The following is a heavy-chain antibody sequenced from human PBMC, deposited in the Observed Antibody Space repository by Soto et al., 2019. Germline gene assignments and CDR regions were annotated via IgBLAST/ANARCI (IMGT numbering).Heavy chain of an antibody. Sequence: XGSLRLSCAACGFTVSSYEMNWVRQAPGKGLEWVSYISSSGSTIYYADSVKGRFTISRDNAKNSLYLQMNSLRAEDTAVYYCARDNRFVSHSASYPYYYYYGMDVWGQGTTVTVSS. D-gene: IGHD1-26*01. CDR2: ISSSGSTI. J-gene: IGHJ6*02. CDR1: GFTVSSYE. CDR3: ARDNRFVSHSASYPYYYYYGMDV. V-gene: IGHV3-48*03.